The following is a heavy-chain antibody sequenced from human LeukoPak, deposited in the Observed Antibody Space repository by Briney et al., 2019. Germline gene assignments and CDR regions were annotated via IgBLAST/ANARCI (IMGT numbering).Heavy chain of an antibody. J-gene: IGHJ5*02. CDR1: GYSISSGYY. Sequence: SETLSLTCTVSGYSISSGYYWGWIRQPPGKGLEWIGSIYHSGSTYYNPSLKSRVTISVDTSKNQFSLKLSSVTAADTAVYYCARERRFLEWLFDEGFDPWGQGTLVTVSS. V-gene: IGHV4-38-2*02. CDR2: IYHSGST. D-gene: IGHD3-3*01. CDR3: ARERRFLEWLFDEGFDP.